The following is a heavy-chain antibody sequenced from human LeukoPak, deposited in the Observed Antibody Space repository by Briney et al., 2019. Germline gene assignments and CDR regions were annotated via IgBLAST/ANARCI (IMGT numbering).Heavy chain of an antibody. CDR1: GFTFSSHA. Sequence: GGSLRLSCAASGFTFSSHAMNWVRQAPGKGLEWVAIISSTGGSTYYTDSVKGRFTISRDNSKNTLYLQMNSLRAEDTAVYYCARDLYYGSGSYYNKFGYFDYWGQGTLVTVSS. J-gene: IGHJ4*02. CDR3: ARDLYYGSGSYYNKFGYFDY. V-gene: IGHV3-23*01. D-gene: IGHD3-10*01. CDR2: ISSTGGST.